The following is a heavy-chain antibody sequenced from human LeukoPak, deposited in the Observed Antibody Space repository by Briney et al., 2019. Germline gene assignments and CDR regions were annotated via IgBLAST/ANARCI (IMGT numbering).Heavy chain of an antibody. V-gene: IGHV4-4*02. CDR1: GASISSSNW. CDR2: IYHSGST. J-gene: IGHJ4*02. CDR3: ARESRGSYPFDY. Sequence: SETLSLTCAVSGASISSSNWLGWVRQPPGKGLEWIGEIYHSGSTNYNPSLKSRVTISVDNSKNQFSLKMSSITAADTAVYYCARESRGSYPFDYWGQGTLVTVSS. D-gene: IGHD1-26*01.